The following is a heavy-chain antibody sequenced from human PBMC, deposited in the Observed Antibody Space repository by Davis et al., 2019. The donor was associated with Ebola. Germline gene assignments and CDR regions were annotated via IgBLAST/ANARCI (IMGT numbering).Heavy chain of an antibody. J-gene: IGHJ4*02. CDR3: AHSPPAEDQYYDILTGYYTTATFDY. CDR2: IYWDDDK. Sequence: SGPTLVKPTQTLTLTCTFSGFSLSTSGVGVGWIRQPPGKALEWLALIYWDDDKRYSPSLKSRLTITKDTSKNQVVLTMTNMDPVDTATYYCAHSPPAEDQYYDILTGYYTTATFDYWGQGTLVTVSS. D-gene: IGHD3-9*01. V-gene: IGHV2-5*02. CDR1: GFSLSTSGVG.